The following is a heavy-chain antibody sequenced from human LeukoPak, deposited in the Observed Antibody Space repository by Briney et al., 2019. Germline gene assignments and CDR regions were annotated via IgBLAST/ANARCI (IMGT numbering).Heavy chain of an antibody. Sequence: SETLSLTCTVSGGSIRSYYWSWIRQPPGKGLEWIGYIYYSGSTNYNPSLKSRVTISVDTSKNQFSLKLSSVTAADTAVYYCARLGYDILTGYYKGAFDIWGQGTMVTVSS. CDR3: ARLGYDILTGYYKGAFDI. D-gene: IGHD3-9*01. CDR1: GGSIRSYY. J-gene: IGHJ3*02. V-gene: IGHV4-59*01. CDR2: IYYSGST.